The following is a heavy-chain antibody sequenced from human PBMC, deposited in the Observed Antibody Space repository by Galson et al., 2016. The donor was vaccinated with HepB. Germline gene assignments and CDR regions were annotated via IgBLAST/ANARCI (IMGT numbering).Heavy chain of an antibody. V-gene: IGHV3-23*01. CDR2: ISGRGDRI. Sequence: ALRLSCAASGFTFSSFAMSWARRVPGKGLEWVSAISGRGDRICYAESVKGRFIISRDNSKNTLDVEMKSLRVEDTAVYYWAKEGWFGELLYGHFDFWGQGTLVTVSS. CDR3: AKEGWFGELLYGHFDF. D-gene: IGHD3-10*01. J-gene: IGHJ4*02. CDR1: GFTFSSFA.